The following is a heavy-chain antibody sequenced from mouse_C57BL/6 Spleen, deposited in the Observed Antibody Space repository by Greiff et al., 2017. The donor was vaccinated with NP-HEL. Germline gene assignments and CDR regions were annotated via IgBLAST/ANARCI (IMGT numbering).Heavy chain of an antibody. Sequence: VQLQQSGGGLVKPGGSLKLSCAASGFTFSDYGMHWVRQAPEKGLEWVAYISSGSSTIYYADTVKGRFTISRDNAKNTLFLQMTSLRSEDTAMYYCARITGLSAMDYWGQGTSVTVSS. CDR3: ARITGLSAMDY. CDR2: ISSGSSTI. J-gene: IGHJ4*01. V-gene: IGHV5-17*01. CDR1: GFTFSDYG. D-gene: IGHD1-3*01.